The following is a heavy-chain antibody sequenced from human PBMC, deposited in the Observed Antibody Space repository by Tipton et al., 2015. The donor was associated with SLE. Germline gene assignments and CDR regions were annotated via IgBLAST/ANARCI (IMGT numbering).Heavy chain of an antibody. CDR1: GFTFSSYA. CDR2: IRYDGSNK. CDR3: AKGEQWRPGEGIWDY. J-gene: IGHJ4*02. V-gene: IGHV3-30*02. D-gene: IGHD6-19*01. Sequence: SLRLSCAASGFTFSSYAMSWVRQAPGKGLEWVAFIRYDGSNKYYADSVKGRFTISRDNSKNTLYLQMNSLRAEDTAVYYCAKGEQWRPGEGIWDYWGQGTLVTVSS.